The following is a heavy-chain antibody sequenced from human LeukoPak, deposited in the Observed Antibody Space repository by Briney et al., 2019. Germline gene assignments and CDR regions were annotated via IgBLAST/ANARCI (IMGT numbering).Heavy chain of an antibody. CDR2: SGGTT. V-gene: IGHV3-53*01. CDR3: ARSTVVQGYCSSPSCPLIY. Sequence: GGSLRLSCAASGFTVSSNYMTWVRQAPGKGLEWGSYSGGTTYYADSVKGRFTISRDNSKNTLYLQMSSLRAEDTAVYYCARSTVVQGYCSSPSCPLIYWGQGTLVTVSS. J-gene: IGHJ4*02. CDR1: GFTVSSNY. D-gene: IGHD2-2*01.